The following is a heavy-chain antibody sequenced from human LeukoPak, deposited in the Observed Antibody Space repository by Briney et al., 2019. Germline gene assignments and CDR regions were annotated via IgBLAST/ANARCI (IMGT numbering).Heavy chain of an antibody. CDR3: ATSNGYGLVDI. D-gene: IGHD3-10*01. J-gene: IGHJ3*02. CDR1: AGSISSYY. CDR2: IYNTGST. V-gene: IGHV4-4*07. Sequence: SETLSLTCTVSAGSISSYYWSWIRQPAGKGLEWIGRIYNTGSTTYNPSLKSRVTMSVDTSKNQFSLILTSVTAADTAVYYFATSNGYGLVDIWGQRTMVTVSS.